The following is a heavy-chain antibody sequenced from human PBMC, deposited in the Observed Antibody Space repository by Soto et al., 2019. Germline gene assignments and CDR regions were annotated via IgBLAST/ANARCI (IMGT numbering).Heavy chain of an antibody. V-gene: IGHV4-59*01. CDR3: ARVDSSGSYFDS. D-gene: IGHD3-22*01. CDR2: IYYTGST. Sequence: SETLSLTCTVSGGSISSYYWSWIRQPPGKGLEWIAYIYYTGSTNYNPSLKSRVTLSADTSKNQFSLKLSSVTAADTAMYYCARVDSSGSYFDSWGQGTLVTRLL. J-gene: IGHJ4*02. CDR1: GGSISSYY.